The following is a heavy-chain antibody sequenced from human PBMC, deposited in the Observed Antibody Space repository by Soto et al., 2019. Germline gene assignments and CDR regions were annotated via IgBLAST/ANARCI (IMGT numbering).Heavy chain of an antibody. CDR2: ISYDGSNK. Sequence: QVQLVESGGGVVQPGRSLRLSCAASGFTFSSYAMHWVRQAPGKGLEWVAVISYDGSNKYYADSVKGRFTISRDTSKNTLYLQMNSLRAEDTAVYYCARVGAVAGNYWYFDLWGRGPLVTVSS. CDR1: GFTFSSYA. V-gene: IGHV3-30-3*01. D-gene: IGHD6-19*01. CDR3: ARVGAVAGNYWYFDL. J-gene: IGHJ2*01.